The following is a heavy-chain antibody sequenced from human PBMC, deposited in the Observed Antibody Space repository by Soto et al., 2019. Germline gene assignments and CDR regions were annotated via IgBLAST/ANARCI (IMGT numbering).Heavy chain of an antibody. V-gene: IGHV3-30-3*01. CDR3: ARELVGATSDAFDI. Sequence: GGSLRLSCAASGFTFSSYAMHWVRQAPGKGLEWVAVISYDGSNKYYADSVKGRFTISRDNSKKTLNLQMNSLRAEDSAVYYCARELVGATSDAFDIWGQGTMVTVSS. J-gene: IGHJ3*02. CDR2: ISYDGSNK. D-gene: IGHD1-26*01. CDR1: GFTFSSYA.